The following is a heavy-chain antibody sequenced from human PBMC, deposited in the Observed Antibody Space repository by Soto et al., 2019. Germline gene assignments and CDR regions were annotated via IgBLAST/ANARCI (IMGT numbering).Heavy chain of an antibody. CDR3: ARECSSTTCPPGGWNGFDR. CDR2: IYSSGST. CDR1: NCSIGGHY. Sequence: LTVIHSNCSIGGHYGSWIPQKHANGWEWIGDIYSSGSTNYNHSLKSRVSISVDTSTNQFSMKLSSVTAADTALYYCARECSSTTCPPGGWNGFDRGGQATLGT. D-gene: IGHD2-2*01. J-gene: IGHJ5*02. V-gene: IGHV4-59*11.